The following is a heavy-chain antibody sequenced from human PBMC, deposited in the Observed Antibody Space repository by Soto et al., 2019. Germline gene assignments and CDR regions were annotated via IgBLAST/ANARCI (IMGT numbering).Heavy chain of an antibody. D-gene: IGHD2-15*01. CDR2: ISSSSSNI. CDR3: VRGPLYCSGGSCYSHVDY. CDR1: GFTFSSYS. V-gene: IGHV3-48*02. Sequence: GGSLRLSCAASGFTFSSYSMNWVRQAPGKGLEWVSYISSSSSNIYYADSVKGRFTISRDNAKNSLYLQMNSLRDEDTAVYYFVRGPLYCSGGSCYSHVDYCGQGSLVTVSS. J-gene: IGHJ4*02.